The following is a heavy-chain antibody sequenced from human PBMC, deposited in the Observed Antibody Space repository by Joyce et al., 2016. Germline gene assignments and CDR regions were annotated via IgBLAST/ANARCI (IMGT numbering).Heavy chain of an antibody. CDR2: SSSTGSHI. V-gene: IGHV3-21*02. Sequence: EVQLVESGGGLVKPGGSLRLSCAASGFSFISYGINWVRQAPGKGLGWVSSSSSTGSHIYYADSVKGRFTTSRDNAKKSLYLQMNSLRAEDTAMYYCAREVRGAQYYYGMDVWGQGTTVTVSS. CDR3: AREVRGAQYYYGMDV. CDR1: GFSFISYG. J-gene: IGHJ6*02. D-gene: IGHD3-10*01.